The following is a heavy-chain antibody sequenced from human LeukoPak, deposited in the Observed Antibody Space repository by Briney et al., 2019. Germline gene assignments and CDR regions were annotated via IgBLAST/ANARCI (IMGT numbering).Heavy chain of an antibody. Sequence: SETLSLTCAVYGGSFSGYYWSWIRQPPGKGLEWIGEINHSGSTNYNPSLKSRVTISVDTSKNQFSLKLSSVTAADTAVYYCARDKELLWFGELLHNWFDPWGQGTLVTVSS. J-gene: IGHJ5*02. CDR2: INHSGST. CDR1: GGSFSGYY. V-gene: IGHV4-34*01. CDR3: ARDKELLWFGELLHNWFDP. D-gene: IGHD3-10*01.